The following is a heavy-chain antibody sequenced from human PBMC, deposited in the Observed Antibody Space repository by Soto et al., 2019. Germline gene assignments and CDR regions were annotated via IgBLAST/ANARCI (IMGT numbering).Heavy chain of an antibody. J-gene: IGHJ4*02. D-gene: IGHD3-9*01. Sequence: QVQLQESGPGLVKPSETLSLTCTVSGGSISSYYWSWIRQPPGKGLEWIGYIYYSGSTNYNPSLKSRVTISVDTSKNQFSLKLSSVTAADTAVDYCAVTPLRYFDWLLYWGQGTLVTVSS. V-gene: IGHV4-59*01. CDR3: AVTPLRYFDWLLY. CDR2: IYYSGST. CDR1: GGSISSYY.